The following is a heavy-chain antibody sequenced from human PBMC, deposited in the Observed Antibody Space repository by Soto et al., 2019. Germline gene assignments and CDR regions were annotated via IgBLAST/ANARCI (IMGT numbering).Heavy chain of an antibody. CDR1: GYAFTTCG. CDR2: ISAHNGNT. CDR3: ARGRYGDY. J-gene: IGHJ4*02. D-gene: IGHD1-1*01. Sequence: QVHLVQSGAEVKKPGASVKVSCQASGYAFTTCGITWVRQDTGQGLEWMGWISAHNGNTNYAQKLQGRVTVTRDTSTSTAYMELRSLRSDDTAVYYCARGRYGDYWGQGALLTVSS. V-gene: IGHV1-18*01.